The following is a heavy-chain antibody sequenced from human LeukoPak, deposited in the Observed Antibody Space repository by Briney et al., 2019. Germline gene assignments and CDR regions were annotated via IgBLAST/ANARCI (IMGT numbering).Heavy chain of an antibody. CDR1: GGSISRYY. CDR3: ARAGQGDFWSGLGYFDY. Sequence: PSETLSLTCTVSGGSISRYYWSWIRQPPGKGLEWIGYICYSGSTNYNPSLKSRVTISVDTSKNHFSLKLSSVTAADTAVYYCARAGQGDFWSGLGYFDYWGQGTLVTVSS. CDR2: ICYSGST. V-gene: IGHV4-59*01. D-gene: IGHD3-3*01. J-gene: IGHJ4*02.